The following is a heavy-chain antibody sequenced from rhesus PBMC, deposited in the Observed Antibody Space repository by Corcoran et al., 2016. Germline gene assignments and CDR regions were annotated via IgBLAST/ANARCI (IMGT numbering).Heavy chain of an antibody. D-gene: IGHD6-31*01. Sequence: QVTLKESGPALVKPTQTLTLTCTFPGFSLSTSGMGVGWIRQPSRKTLEWLAHIYWNDDKYYNPSLKSRLTNSRDTSKNLLVLTMTNMEPVDTATYYCARRRYSSGLVYFDYWGQGVLVTVSS. J-gene: IGHJ4*01. CDR1: GFSLSTSGMG. CDR2: IYWNDDK. V-gene: IGHV2-1*01. CDR3: ARRRYSSGLVYFDY.